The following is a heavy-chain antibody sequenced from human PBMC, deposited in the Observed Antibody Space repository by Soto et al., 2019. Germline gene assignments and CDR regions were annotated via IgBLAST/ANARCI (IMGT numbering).Heavy chain of an antibody. V-gene: IGHV1-2*02. D-gene: IGHD4-17*01. CDR2: INPNSGGT. CDR3: ARDRDYGGKGGGDY. J-gene: IGHJ4*02. CDR1: GYTFTGYY. Sequence: GASVKVSCKASGYTFTGYYMHWVRQAPGQGLEWMGWINPNSGGTNYAQKFQGRVTMTRDTSISTAYMELSRLRSDDTAVYYCARDRDYGGKGGGDYWGQGTLVTVSS.